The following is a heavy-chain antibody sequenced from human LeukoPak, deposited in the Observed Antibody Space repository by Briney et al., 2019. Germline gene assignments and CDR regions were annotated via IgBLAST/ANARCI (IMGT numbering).Heavy chain of an antibody. CDR1: GGSISSYY. Sequence: SETLSFNCTGSGGSISSYYWAWVRQPPGKGLEWIGYIYYSGSTNYNPSLKSRVTISVDTSKNQFSLKLTSVTAAVTAVYYCASLGPFVYSRSWYNWFDPWGQGILVTVSP. V-gene: IGHV4-59*08. CDR3: ASLGPFVYSRSWYNWFDP. D-gene: IGHD6-13*01. J-gene: IGHJ5*02. CDR2: IYYSGST.